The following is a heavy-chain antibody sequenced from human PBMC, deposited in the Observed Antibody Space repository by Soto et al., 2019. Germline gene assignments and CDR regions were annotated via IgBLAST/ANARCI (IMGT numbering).Heavy chain of an antibody. CDR2: ISSSSSTI. CDR1: GFTFSSYS. J-gene: IGHJ3*02. V-gene: IGHV3-48*01. CDR3: ARDLHYYGSGSYYLSNAFDI. D-gene: IGHD3-10*01. Sequence: GESLKISCAASGFTFSSYSMNWVRQAPGKGLEWVSYISSSSSTIYYADSVKGRFTISRDNAKNSLYLQMNSLRAEDTAVYYCARDLHYYGSGSYYLSNAFDIWGQGTMVTVSS.